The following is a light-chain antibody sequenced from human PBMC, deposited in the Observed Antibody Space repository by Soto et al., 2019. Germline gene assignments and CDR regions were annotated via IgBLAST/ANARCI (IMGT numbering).Light chain of an antibody. J-gene: IGKJ2*01. CDR3: QQAKSFPYT. V-gene: IGKV1-12*01. CDR2: VAS. CDR1: QGIDNW. Sequence: DIQMTQSPSSVSASVGDGVTLTCRASQGIDNWLAWYQQKPGKAPKLLIYVASNLQSGVPSRFSGSGSGTEFTLTISSLQPEDVATYYCQQAKSFPYTFGQGTKVDIK.